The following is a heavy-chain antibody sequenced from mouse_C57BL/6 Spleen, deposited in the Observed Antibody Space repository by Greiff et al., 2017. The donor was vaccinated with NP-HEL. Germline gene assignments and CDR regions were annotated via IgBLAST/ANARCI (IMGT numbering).Heavy chain of an antibody. V-gene: IGHV1-19*01. CDR2: INPYNGGT. CDR3: ARGNWPFDY. D-gene: IGHD4-1*01. J-gene: IGHJ2*01. CDR1: GYTFTDYY. Sequence: VQLQQSGPVLVKPGASVKMSCKASGYTFTDYYMNWVKQSHGKSLEWIGVINPYNGGTSYNQKFKGKATLTVDKSSSTAYMELNSLTSEDSAVYYCARGNWPFDYWGQGTTLTVSS.